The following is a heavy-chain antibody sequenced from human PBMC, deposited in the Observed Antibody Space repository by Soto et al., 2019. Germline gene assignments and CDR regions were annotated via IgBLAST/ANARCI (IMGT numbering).Heavy chain of an antibody. CDR2: MYSSGTT. CDR1: GFTVSNNY. CDR3: TAGLSAGNS. V-gene: IGHV3-66*01. Sequence: EVQLVESGGDLVQPGGSLRLSCAASGFTVSNNYISWVRQAPGKGLEWVSLMYSSGTTHYADSVKSRFTISRDSSKNTLFIQMNSLTAEDTAVYFCTAGLSAGNSWGQGTLVTVSS. D-gene: IGHD2-21*02. J-gene: IGHJ4*02.